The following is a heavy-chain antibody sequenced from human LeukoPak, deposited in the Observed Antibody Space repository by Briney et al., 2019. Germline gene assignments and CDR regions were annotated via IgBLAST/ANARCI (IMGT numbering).Heavy chain of an antibody. V-gene: IGHV3-30*02. Sequence: GGSLRLSCEASGFTFSSYGMHRVRQAPGEGLEWVAFIRYDGSNSYYIDTVKGRFTISRDNSKNTLYLQMSSLRDDDTAIYYCADSNFWSGRNWFDPWAQGTLVTVSS. D-gene: IGHD3-3*01. CDR3: ADSNFWSGRNWFDP. CDR1: GFTFSSYG. CDR2: IRYDGSNS. J-gene: IGHJ5*02.